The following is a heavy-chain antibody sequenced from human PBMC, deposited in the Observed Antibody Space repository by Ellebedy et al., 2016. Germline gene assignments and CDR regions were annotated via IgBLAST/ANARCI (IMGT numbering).Heavy chain of an antibody. J-gene: IGHJ4*02. CDR2: ISGSGGST. CDR3: AKEGVSGRAY. V-gene: IGHV3-23*01. Sequence: GESLKISXAASGFTFSSYAMSWVRQAPGKGLEWVSAISGSGGSTYYADSVKGRFTISRDNSKNTLYLQMNSLRAEDTAVYYCAKEGVSGRAYWGQGTLVTVSS. D-gene: IGHD3-10*01. CDR1: GFTFSSYA.